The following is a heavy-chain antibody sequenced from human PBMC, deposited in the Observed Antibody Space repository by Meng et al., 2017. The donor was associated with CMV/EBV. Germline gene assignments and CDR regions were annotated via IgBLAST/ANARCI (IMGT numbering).Heavy chain of an antibody. D-gene: IGHD1-26*01. CDR3: ARDNLGGSYDY. Sequence: CPVSGGSVSSNNSSWTWIRQPPGKGLEWIGYIYKSGSTNYNPSLKSRVTISADTSKNQFSLKLSSVTAADTAVYYCARDNLGGSYDYWGQGTLVTVSS. J-gene: IGHJ4*02. CDR2: IYKSGST. V-gene: IGHV4-61*01. CDR1: GGSVSSNNSS.